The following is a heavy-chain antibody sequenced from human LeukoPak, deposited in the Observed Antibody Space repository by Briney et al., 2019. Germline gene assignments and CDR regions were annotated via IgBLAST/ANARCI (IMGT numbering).Heavy chain of an antibody. V-gene: IGHV3-23*01. D-gene: IGHD3-10*01. CDR3: AKRGRDIDY. CDR2: VSTSGGDT. J-gene: IGHJ4*02. Sequence: GGSLRLSCAASGFTFSSCAMSSLRHAPGKGLEWVSLVSTSGGDTHYADSVRGRFTISRDNSKNTLYLQMNSLRAEDTAVYYCAKRGRDIDYWGQGTLVTVSS. CDR1: GFTFSSCA.